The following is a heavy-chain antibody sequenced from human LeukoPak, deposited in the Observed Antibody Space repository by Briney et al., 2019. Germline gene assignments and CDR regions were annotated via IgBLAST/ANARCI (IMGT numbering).Heavy chain of an antibody. V-gene: IGHV4-59*01. Sequence: SETLSLTCTVSGGSISSYYWSWIRQPPGKGLEWIGYIYYSGSTNYNPSLKSRVTISVDTSKNQFSLKLSSVTAADTAVYYCASALGYCSSTSCYDYYYYMDVWGKGTTVTVSS. CDR1: GGSISSYY. CDR2: IYYSGST. J-gene: IGHJ6*03. CDR3: ASALGYCSSTSCYDYYYYMDV. D-gene: IGHD2-2*01.